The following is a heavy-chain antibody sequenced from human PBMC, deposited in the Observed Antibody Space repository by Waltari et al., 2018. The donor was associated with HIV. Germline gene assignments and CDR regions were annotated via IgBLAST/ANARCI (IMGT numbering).Heavy chain of an antibody. CDR1: GFTFSTSN. V-gene: IGHV3-21*02. Sequence: EVQLVESGGGLVKPGGSLRLACAASGFTFSTSNMNWVRQAPGKGREWISSSSSSTTYKNYAESVKGRVTISRDNAKKSLYLQMNSLRAEDTAVYYCARDWSAYDEPDYYYAMDVWGQGTTVTVSS. D-gene: IGHD3-3*01. CDR2: SSSSTTYK. CDR3: ARDWSAYDEPDYYYAMDV. J-gene: IGHJ6*02.